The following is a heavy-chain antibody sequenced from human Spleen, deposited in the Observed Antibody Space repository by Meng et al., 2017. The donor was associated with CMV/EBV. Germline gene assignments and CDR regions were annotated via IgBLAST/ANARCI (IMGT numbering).Heavy chain of an antibody. CDR2: IYGDGSS. V-gene: IGHV3-53*01. CDR1: GFSVSNNY. J-gene: IGHJ6*02. Sequence: GESLKISCAASGFSVSNNYMNWVRQAPGKGLEWVSVIYGDGSSHYADSAKGRFSISRDTSKNTLYLQMNSLRAEDTAVYYCAKDDDYGGSYYYYGMDVWGQGTTVTVSS. D-gene: IGHD4-23*01. CDR3: AKDDDYGGSYYYYGMDV.